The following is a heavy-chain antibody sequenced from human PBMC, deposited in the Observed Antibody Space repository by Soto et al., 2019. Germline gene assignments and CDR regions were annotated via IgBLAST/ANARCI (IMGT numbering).Heavy chain of an antibody. D-gene: IGHD1-26*01. CDR1: GYTFTSYG. J-gene: IGHJ2*01. CDR3: ARSWYSTTRYFDF. Sequence: QVQLVQSGPEVKRPGASVKVSCKPSGYTFTSYGISWVRQAPGQGLEWMGWISAHNGNTNYAQKVQGRVTMTTDTSTSTGYMEPTSLRSDDTAVYYCARSWYSTTRYFDFWGRGTLVTVSS. CDR2: ISAHNGNT. V-gene: IGHV1-18*01.